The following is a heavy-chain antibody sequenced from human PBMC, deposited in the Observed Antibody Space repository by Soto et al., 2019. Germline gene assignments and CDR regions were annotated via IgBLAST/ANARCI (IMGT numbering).Heavy chain of an antibody. V-gene: IGHV4-31*03. Sequence: NPSETLSLTCTVSGGSISSGGYYWSWIRQHPGKGLEWIGYIYYSGSTYYNPSLKSRVTISVDTSKNQFSLKLSSVTAADTAVYYCARGLAVAEFKPYYYYGMDVWGQGTTVTVSS. CDR2: IYYSGST. D-gene: IGHD6-19*01. J-gene: IGHJ6*02. CDR3: ARGLAVAEFKPYYYYGMDV. CDR1: GGSISSGGYY.